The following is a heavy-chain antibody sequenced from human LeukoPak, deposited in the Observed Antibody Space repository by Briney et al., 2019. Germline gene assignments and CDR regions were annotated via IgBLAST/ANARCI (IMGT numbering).Heavy chain of an antibody. J-gene: IGHJ4*02. CDR2: TYSGGDT. Sequence: GGSLRPSCAASGFTITNNYMSWVRQAPGKGLEWVSITYSGGDTYYADSVKGRFTISRDTSKNTLFLQMHSLRAGDTAVYYCARHAGYSSGWVSYYFDSWGQGTLVTVSS. CDR3: ARHAGYSSGWVSYYFDS. D-gene: IGHD6-19*01. V-gene: IGHV3-53*01. CDR1: GFTITNNY.